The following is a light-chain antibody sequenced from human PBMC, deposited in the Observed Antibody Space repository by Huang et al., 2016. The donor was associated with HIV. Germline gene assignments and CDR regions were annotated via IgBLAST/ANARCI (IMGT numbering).Light chain of an antibody. CDR3: QQYNNWPPVT. Sequence: EIVMTQSPATLSVSAGERATLSCRASQSVCSSLAWYQQTPGQAPRPLSYGASTRATGIPARFSGSGSGTEFTLTISSLQSEDLAVYYCQQYNNWPPVTFGQGTRLEIK. CDR2: GAS. J-gene: IGKJ5*01. CDR1: QSVCSS. V-gene: IGKV3-15*01.